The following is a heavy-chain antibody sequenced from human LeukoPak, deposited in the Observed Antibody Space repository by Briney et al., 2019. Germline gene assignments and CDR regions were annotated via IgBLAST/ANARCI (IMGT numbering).Heavy chain of an antibody. D-gene: IGHD3-10*01. CDR3: ARAQRVRLYNWFDP. J-gene: IGHJ5*02. CDR1: GYTFTGYY. V-gene: IGHV1-2*02. Sequence: ASVKVSCKASGYTFTGYYMHWVRQAPGQGLEWVGWINPKSGGTDYAQRLQGRVTMTTDTSIATAYMELSSLRSEDTAVYYCARAQRVRLYNWFDPWGQGTLVTVSS. CDR2: INPKSGGT.